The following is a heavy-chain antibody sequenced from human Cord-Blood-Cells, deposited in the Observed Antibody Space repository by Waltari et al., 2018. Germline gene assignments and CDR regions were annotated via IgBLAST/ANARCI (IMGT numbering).Heavy chain of an antibody. D-gene: IGHD4-4*01. CDR3: ARDLDSNYSGWFDP. V-gene: IGHV1-69*01. CDR1: GGTFSSYA. J-gene: IGHJ5*02. Sequence: QVQLVQSGAEVKKPGSSVKVSCKASGGTFSSYAISWVRQAPGQGLEWMGGIIPSLGTANDAQKFQGRVAITADESTSTAYMELSSLRSEDTAVYYCARDLDSNYSGWFDPGAREPWSPSPQ. CDR2: IIPSLGTA.